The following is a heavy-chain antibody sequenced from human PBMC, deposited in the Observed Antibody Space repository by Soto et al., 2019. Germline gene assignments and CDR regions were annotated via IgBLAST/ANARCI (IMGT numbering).Heavy chain of an antibody. CDR1: GFTLRSYA. CDR3: AKAKNDYNWDNRPPFDC. D-gene: IGHD1-20*01. Sequence: GGSLRLSCEASGFTLRSYAMTWIRQAPGKGLEWVSLISANDVGTYYAESVKTRFTISTDQSRNTVYLQMDSLRADDTAIYYCAKAKNDYNWDNRPPFDCWGQGTLVTVSS. V-gene: IGHV3-23*01. CDR2: ISANDVGT. J-gene: IGHJ4*02.